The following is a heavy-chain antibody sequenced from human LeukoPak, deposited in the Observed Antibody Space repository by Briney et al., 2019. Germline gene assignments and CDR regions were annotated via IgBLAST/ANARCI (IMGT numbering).Heavy chain of an antibody. CDR2: ISGSGGST. D-gene: IGHD5-12*01. V-gene: IGHV3-23*01. CDR3: ARDSGYDRAPDY. J-gene: IGHJ4*02. CDR1: GFTFSSYA. Sequence: PGGSLRLSCAASGFTFSSYAMSWVRQAPGKGLEWVSAISGSGGSTYYADSVKGRFTISRDNSKNTLYLQVNSLRAEDTAVYYCARDSGYDRAPDYWGQGTLVTVSS.